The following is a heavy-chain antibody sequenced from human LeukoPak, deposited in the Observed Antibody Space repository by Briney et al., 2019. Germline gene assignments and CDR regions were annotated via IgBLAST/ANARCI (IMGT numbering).Heavy chain of an antibody. CDR1: GDSISSYY. J-gene: IGHJ4*02. CDR3: ARTLGGVAAAGTFDY. V-gene: IGHV4-59*12. CDR2: IYYSGST. D-gene: IGHD6-13*01. Sequence: LETLSLTCTVSGDSISSYYWSWIRQPPGKGLEWIGYIYYSGSTNYNPSLKSRVTISVDTSKNQFSLKLSSVTAADTAVYYCARTLGGVAAAGTFDYWGQGTLVTVSS.